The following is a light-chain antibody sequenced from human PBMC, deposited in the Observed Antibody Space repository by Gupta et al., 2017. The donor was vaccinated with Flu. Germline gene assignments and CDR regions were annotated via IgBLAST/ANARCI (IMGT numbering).Light chain of an antibody. J-gene: IGKJ2*02. V-gene: IGKV1-39*01. CDR3: QQIDSPSCT. CDR1: IINY. Sequence: IINYVHWYHQRPGRAPKLLIYATSKVQGGVPSRFSGSGSGTDFTLTISGRQPEDFGTYYCQQIDSPSCTFGQGTTLEIK. CDR2: ATS.